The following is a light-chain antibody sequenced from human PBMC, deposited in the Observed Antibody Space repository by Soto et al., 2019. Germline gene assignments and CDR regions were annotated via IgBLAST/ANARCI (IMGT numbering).Light chain of an antibody. CDR1: SSDVGAYNY. V-gene: IGLV2-14*01. Sequence: QSVLTQPASVSGSPGQSITISCTGTSSDVGAYNYVSWFQQHPGKAPTLIISEVSNRPSGVSNRFSGSKSDNTASLTISGLQAEDEADYYCCSYVSSKTYVFGTGTKVTVL. J-gene: IGLJ1*01. CDR2: EVS. CDR3: CSYVSSKTYV.